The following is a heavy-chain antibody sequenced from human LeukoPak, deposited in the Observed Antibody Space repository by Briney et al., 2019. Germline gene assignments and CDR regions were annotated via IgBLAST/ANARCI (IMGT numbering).Heavy chain of an antibody. D-gene: IGHD4/OR15-4a*01. CDR2: IKSSGTSIGSTI. CDR3: AANSDDYSGMNV. CDR1: GFTLSSYE. Sequence: GGSLRLSCEAFGFTLSSYEIKWVRQAPGMGLEWVSCIKSSGTSIGSTIYYADSVKGRFTISRDNAKNSLYLQMNSLRAEDTAVYYCAANSDDYSGMNVWGQGTTVTVSS. J-gene: IGHJ6*02. V-gene: IGHV3-48*03.